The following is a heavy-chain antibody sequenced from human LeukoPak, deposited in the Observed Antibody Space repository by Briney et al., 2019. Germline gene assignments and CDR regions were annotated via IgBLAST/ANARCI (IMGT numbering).Heavy chain of an antibody. V-gene: IGHV3-30*19. J-gene: IGHJ4*02. D-gene: IGHD5-18*01. Sequence: GGSLRLSCAASGFTFSSHGMHWVRQAPGKGLEWVAVISYDGSNKYYADSVKGRFTISRDNSKNTLYLQMNSLRAEDTAVYYCAREPYSYGYAESYYFDYWGQGTLVTVSS. CDR1: GFTFSSHG. CDR3: AREPYSYGYAESYYFDY. CDR2: ISYDGSNK.